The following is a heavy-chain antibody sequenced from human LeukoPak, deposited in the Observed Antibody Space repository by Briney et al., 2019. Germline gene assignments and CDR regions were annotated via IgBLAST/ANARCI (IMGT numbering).Heavy chain of an antibody. CDR2: IIPIFGTA. CDR1: GGTFSSYA. Sequence: ASVKVSCKASGGTFSSYAISWVRQAPGQGLEWMGRIIPIFGTANYAQKFQGRVTITTDESTSTAYMERSSLRSEDTAVYYCARERVVDTAMATGYFDYWGQGTPVTVSS. J-gene: IGHJ4*02. D-gene: IGHD5-18*01. V-gene: IGHV1-69*05. CDR3: ARERVVDTAMATGYFDY.